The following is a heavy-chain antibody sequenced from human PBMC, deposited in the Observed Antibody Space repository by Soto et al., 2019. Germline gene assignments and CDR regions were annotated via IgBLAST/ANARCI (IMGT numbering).Heavy chain of an antibody. D-gene: IGHD3-9*01. V-gene: IGHV3-33*01. CDR3: ARDPKADLTGYYWGWFDP. CDR1: GFTFSSYG. J-gene: IGHJ5*02. CDR2: IWYDGSNK. Sequence: QVQLVESGGGVVQPGRSLRLSCAASGFTFSSYGMHWVRQAPGKGLEWVAVIWYDGSNKYYADSVKGRFTISRDNSKNSRFLRRNSVRAEDMAVYYCARDPKADLTGYYWGWFDPWCQGALVTVSS.